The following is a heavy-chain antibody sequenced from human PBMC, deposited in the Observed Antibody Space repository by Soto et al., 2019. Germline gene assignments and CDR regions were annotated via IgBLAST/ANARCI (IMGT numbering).Heavy chain of an antibody. J-gene: IGHJ2*01. Sequence: EVQLLESGGGLVQPGGSLRLSCAASGFTFSSYAMTWVRQAPGKGLEWVLAITGSGGNTNHLDSVKGRFTISRDNSRNTLYLQMNSLRAVDTAVYYCAKVGSYYKSFDHWYFDLWGRGTLVTVSS. CDR1: GFTFSSYA. CDR2: ITGSGGNT. V-gene: IGHV3-23*01. D-gene: IGHD3-10*01. CDR3: AKVGSYYKSFDHWYFDL.